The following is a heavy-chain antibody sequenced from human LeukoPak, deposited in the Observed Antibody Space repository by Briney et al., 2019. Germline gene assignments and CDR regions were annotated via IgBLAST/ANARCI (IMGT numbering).Heavy chain of an antibody. Sequence: GGSLRLSCAASGFTFSGYAMTWVRQAPGKGLEWVSSINAFGASTYYADSGKGRFTISRDNSKNTLYLQMNSLRAEDSAVYFCARDERDGMDVWGQGTTVTVSS. J-gene: IGHJ6*02. V-gene: IGHV3-23*01. CDR3: ARDERDGMDV. CDR1: GFTFSGYA. CDR2: INAFGAST.